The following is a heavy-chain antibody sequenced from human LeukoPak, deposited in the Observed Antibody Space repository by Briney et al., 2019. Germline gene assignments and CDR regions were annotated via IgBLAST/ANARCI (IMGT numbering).Heavy chain of an antibody. D-gene: IGHD4-17*01. CDR3: ARASEAYGDPNYYYYYGMDV. Sequence: PSETLSLTCTVSGDSINGYYWSWIRQPPGQGLEWIGYVYYSGSTTYNPSLKSRVTISVDTSKNQFSLTLTSVTAADTAVYYCARASEAYGDPNYYYYYGMDVWGQGTTVTVSS. CDR1: GDSINGYY. V-gene: IGHV4-59*01. CDR2: VYYSGST. J-gene: IGHJ6*02.